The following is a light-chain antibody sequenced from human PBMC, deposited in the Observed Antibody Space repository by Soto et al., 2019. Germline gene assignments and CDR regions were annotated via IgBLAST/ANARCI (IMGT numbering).Light chain of an antibody. CDR3: QQHNSWPS. CDR2: GAS. V-gene: IGKV3-15*01. J-gene: IGKJ2*01. CDR1: QSVGSN. Sequence: EIVMTQSPVTLSVSPGERATLSCRASQSVGSNLAWYQQNPGQAPRLLLYGASTRATGIPGRFSGSGSGTEFTLTITGLQSEDFAVYYCQQHNSWPSFGQGTKLEFK.